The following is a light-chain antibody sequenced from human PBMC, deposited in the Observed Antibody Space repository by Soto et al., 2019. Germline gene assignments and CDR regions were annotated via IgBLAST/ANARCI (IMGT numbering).Light chain of an antibody. J-gene: IGKJ2*01. CDR3: QQYNNWPPYT. CDR2: GAS. Sequence: EIVMTQSPATLSVSPGERATLSCRASQSVSSNLAWYQQKPGQAPRLLLYGASTRATGIPARFSGGGSGTEFTLTLSSLQSEDFAVYYCQQYNNWPPYTFGQGTKLEIK. CDR1: QSVSSN. V-gene: IGKV3-15*01.